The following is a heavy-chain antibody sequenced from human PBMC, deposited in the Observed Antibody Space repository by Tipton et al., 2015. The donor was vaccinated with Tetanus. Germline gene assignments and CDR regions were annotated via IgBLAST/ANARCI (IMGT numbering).Heavy chain of an antibody. CDR1: GGSISSYY. Sequence: TLSLTCTVSGGSISSYYWSWIRQPPGKGLEWIGYIYYSWSTNYNPSLKSRVTISVDTSKNQFSLKLSSVTAADPAVYYCARARYGGNVRLGVYYGMDVWGQGTTLTVSS. D-gene: IGHD5-12*01. CDR3: ARARYGGNVRLGVYYGMDV. CDR2: IYYSWST. V-gene: IGHV4-59*01. J-gene: IGHJ6*02.